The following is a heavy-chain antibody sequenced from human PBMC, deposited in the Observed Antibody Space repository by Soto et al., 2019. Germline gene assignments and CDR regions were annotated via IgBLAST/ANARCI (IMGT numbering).Heavy chain of an antibody. J-gene: IGHJ4*02. CDR2: IYYSGST. D-gene: IGHD2-15*01. CDR3: ARTGYCSGGSCYGAGDY. V-gene: IGHV4-39*01. CDR1: GGSISSISYY. Sequence: PSETLSLTCTVSGGSISSISYYWGWIRQPPGKGLEWIGSIYYSGSTYYNPSLKSRVTISVDTSKNQFSLKLSSVTAADTAVYYCARTGYCSGGSCYGAGDYWGQGTLVTVSS.